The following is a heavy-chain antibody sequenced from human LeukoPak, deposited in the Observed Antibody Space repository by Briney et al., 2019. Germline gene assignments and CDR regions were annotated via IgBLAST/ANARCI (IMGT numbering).Heavy chain of an antibody. CDR1: GGSISSYY. Sequence: SETLSLTCTVSGGSISSYYWSWIRQPPGKGLEWIGYIYYSGSTNYNPSLKSRVTISVDTSKNQFSLKLSSVTAAATAVYYCARVGIAVAGTLAFDIWGQGTMVTVSS. J-gene: IGHJ3*02. CDR3: ARVGIAVAGTLAFDI. CDR2: IYYSGST. D-gene: IGHD6-19*01. V-gene: IGHV4-59*01.